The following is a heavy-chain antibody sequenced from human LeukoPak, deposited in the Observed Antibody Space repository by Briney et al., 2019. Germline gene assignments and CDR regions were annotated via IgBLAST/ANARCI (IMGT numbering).Heavy chain of an antibody. V-gene: IGHV5-51*01. D-gene: IGHD5-18*01. CDR3: ARPKTLGGYNYEFEF. Sequence: GESLKISCKGSGYSFTSYWIGWVRQMPGKGLEWMGIIYPGDSDTRYSPSFQGQVTISADKSSSAAYLQWSSLKASDTAIYYCARPKTLGGYNYEFEFWGQGTLVTVSS. CDR1: GYSFTSYW. J-gene: IGHJ4*02. CDR2: IYPGDSDT.